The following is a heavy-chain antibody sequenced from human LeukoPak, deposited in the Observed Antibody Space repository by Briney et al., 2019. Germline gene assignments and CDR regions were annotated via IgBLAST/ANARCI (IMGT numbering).Heavy chain of an antibody. D-gene: IGHD5-24*01. V-gene: IGHV4-59*01. CDR3: AGDGYKTNWYFDL. J-gene: IGHJ2*01. CDR2: IYYSGST. CDR1: GGSISSYY. Sequence: SSETLSPTCTVSGGSISSYYWSWIRQPPGKGLEWIGYIYYSGSTNYNPSLKSRVTISVDTSKNQFSLKLSSVTAADTAVYYCAGDGYKTNWYFDLWGRGTLVTVSS.